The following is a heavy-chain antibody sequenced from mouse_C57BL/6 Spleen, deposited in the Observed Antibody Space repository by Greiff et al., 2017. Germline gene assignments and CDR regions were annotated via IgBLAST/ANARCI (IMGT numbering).Heavy chain of an antibody. CDR2: ISSCGDYI. D-gene: IGHD4-1*01. CDR3: AISRLGGYWYFYG. V-gene: IGHV5S21*01. CDR1: GFTFSSYA. J-gene: IGHJ1*03. Sequence: EVKLVESGAGLVKPGGSLKLSCEASGFTFSSYAMSWVRQTPEKRLEWVADISSCGDYIYYADTVKGRFTISRDNARNTLYLQMSSLKSEDTALYYGAISRLGGYWYFYGWGTGTTVTVSS.